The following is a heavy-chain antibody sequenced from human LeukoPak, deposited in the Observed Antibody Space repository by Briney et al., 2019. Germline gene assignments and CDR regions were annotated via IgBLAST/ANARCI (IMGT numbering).Heavy chain of an antibody. CDR2: ISSSGSTI. CDR3: ARGAGSGADYYYYYYMDV. V-gene: IGHV3-48*03. D-gene: IGHD1-26*01. J-gene: IGHJ6*03. CDR1: GFGFSVYW. Sequence: PGGSLRLSCAASGFGFSVYWMHWVRQAPGKGLVWVSYISSSGSTIYYADSVKGRFTISRDNAKNSLYLQMNSLRAEDTAVYYCARGAGSGADYYYYYYMDVWGKGTTVTVSS.